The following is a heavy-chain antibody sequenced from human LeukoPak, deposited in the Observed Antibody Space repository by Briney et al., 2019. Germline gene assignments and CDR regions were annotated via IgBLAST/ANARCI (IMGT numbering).Heavy chain of an antibody. V-gene: IGHV3-11*01. J-gene: IGHJ4*02. Sequence: SGGSLRLSCAASGFTFSDYYMSWIRQAPGKGLEWVSYISSSGSTIYYADSVKGRFTISRDNAKNSLYLQMNSLRAEDTAVYYCARDLSLYDFWSGSDYWGQGTLVTVSS. CDR1: GFTFSDYY. CDR3: ARDLSLYDFWSGSDY. D-gene: IGHD3-3*01. CDR2: ISSSGSTI.